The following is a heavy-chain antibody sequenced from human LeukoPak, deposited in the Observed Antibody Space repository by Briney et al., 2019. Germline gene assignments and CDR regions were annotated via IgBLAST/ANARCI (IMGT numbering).Heavy chain of an antibody. D-gene: IGHD2-2*02. Sequence: GGSLRLSCAASGFTFSDYYMSWIRQAPGKGLEWVSYISSSGSTIYYADSVKGRFTISRDNAKNSLYLQMNSLRAEDTAVYYCAKVPFYCSSTSCYTVYWGQGTLVTVSS. CDR2: ISSSGSTI. CDR1: GFTFSDYY. V-gene: IGHV3-11*04. J-gene: IGHJ4*02. CDR3: AKVPFYCSSTSCYTVY.